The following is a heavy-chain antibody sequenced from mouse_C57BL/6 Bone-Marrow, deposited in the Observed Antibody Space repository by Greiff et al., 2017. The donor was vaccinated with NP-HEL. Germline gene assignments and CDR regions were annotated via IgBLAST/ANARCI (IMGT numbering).Heavy chain of an antibody. V-gene: IGHV8-8*01. J-gene: IGHJ4*01. D-gene: IGHD2-1*01. CDR2: IWWDDDK. Sequence: QVTLKVSGPGILQPSQTLSLTCSFSGFSLSTFGMGVGWIRQPSGKGLEWLAHIWWDDDKYYNPALKSRLTISKDTSKNQVFLKIANVDTADTATYYCARIYYGNYPYYYAMDYWGQGTSVTVSS. CDR1: GFSLSTFGMG. CDR3: ARIYYGNYPYYYAMDY.